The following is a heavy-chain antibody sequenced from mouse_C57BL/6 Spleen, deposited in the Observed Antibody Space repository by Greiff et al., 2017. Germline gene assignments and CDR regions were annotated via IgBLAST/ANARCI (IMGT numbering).Heavy chain of an antibody. J-gene: IGHJ3*01. CDR1: GYSFTGYY. Sequence: VQLKQSGPELVKPGASVKISCKASGYSFTGYYMNWVKQSPEKSLEWIGEINPSTGGTTYNQKFKAKATLTVDKSSSTAYMQLKSLTSEDSAVYYCARGPEAWFAYWGQGTLVTVSA. V-gene: IGHV1-42*01. CDR2: INPSTGGT. CDR3: ARGPEAWFAY.